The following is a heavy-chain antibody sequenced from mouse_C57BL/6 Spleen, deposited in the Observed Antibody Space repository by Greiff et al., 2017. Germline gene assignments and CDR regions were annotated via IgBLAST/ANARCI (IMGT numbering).Heavy chain of an antibody. CDR1: GFTFSSYG. CDR3: ASMVTHFDY. Sequence: EVMLVESGGDLVKPGGSLKLSCAASGFTFSSYGMSWVRQTPDKRLEWVATISSGGSYTYYPDSVKGRFTISRDNAKNTLYLQMSSLKSEDTAMYYCASMVTHFDYWGQGTTLTVSS. CDR2: ISSGGSYT. D-gene: IGHD2-2*01. V-gene: IGHV5-6*01. J-gene: IGHJ2*01.